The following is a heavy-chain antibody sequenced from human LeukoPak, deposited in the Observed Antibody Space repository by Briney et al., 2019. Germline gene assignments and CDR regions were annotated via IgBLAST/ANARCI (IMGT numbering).Heavy chain of an antibody. J-gene: IGHJ4*02. CDR2: ISYDGSNK. D-gene: IGHD2-21*02. CDR3: AKDGGGDAFDY. V-gene: IGHV3-30*18. Sequence: PGGSLRLSCAASGFTFRSYGMHWVRQAPGRGLEWVAVISYDGSNKYYADSVKGRFTISRDNSKNTLYLQMNSLRAEDTAVYYCAKDGGGDAFDYWGQGTLVTVSS. CDR1: GFTFRSYG.